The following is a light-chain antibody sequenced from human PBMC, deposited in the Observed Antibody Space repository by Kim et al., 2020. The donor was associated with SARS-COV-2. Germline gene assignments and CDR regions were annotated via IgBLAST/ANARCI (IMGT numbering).Light chain of an antibody. V-gene: IGKV3D-15*01. CDR3: QQYNDWPLT. J-gene: IGKJ4*01. Sequence: PGERATHACTDSQSIGTDVAWYQQKPGQAPRLLIYHAFTRATGIPARSSGSGSGTVFTLTISSLQSEDFAVYYCQQYNDWPLTFGGGTKLEI. CDR1: QSIGTD. CDR2: HAF.